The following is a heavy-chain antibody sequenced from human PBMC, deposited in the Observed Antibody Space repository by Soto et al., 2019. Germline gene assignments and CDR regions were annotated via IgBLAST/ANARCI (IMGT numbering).Heavy chain of an antibody. CDR2: IDPSDSYT. Sequence: GESLKISCKGSGYSFTSYWISWVRQMPGKGLEWMGRIDPSDSYTSYSPSFQGHVTISADKSISTAYLQWSSLKASDTAMYYCARSCSGGSCYPYYYYGMDVWGQGTTVTVSS. V-gene: IGHV5-10-1*01. D-gene: IGHD2-15*01. CDR3: ARSCSGGSCYPYYYYGMDV. J-gene: IGHJ6*02. CDR1: GYSFTSYW.